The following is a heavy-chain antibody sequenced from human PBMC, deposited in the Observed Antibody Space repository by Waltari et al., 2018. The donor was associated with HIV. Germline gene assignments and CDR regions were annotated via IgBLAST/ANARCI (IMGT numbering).Heavy chain of an antibody. Sequence: EVQLLESGGGLIQPGGSLKLSCVPSGFTFSDYAMAWVRQAPGGGLERAASITGSGTTSYYTNSVQGRFTVSRDNVNNILYLQMNDLRPEDTAIYYCAKDFYAGSYFDSWGQGTQVTVSS. J-gene: IGHJ4*02. CDR1: GFTFSDYA. CDR2: ITGSGTTS. D-gene: IGHD2-2*01. CDR3: AKDFYAGSYFDS. V-gene: IGHV3-23*01.